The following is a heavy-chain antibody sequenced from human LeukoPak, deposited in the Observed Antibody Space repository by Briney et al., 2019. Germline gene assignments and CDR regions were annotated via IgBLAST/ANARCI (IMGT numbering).Heavy chain of an antibody. V-gene: IGHV4-4*02. CDR2: INHSGST. CDR1: GGSISSSNW. J-gene: IGHJ5*02. D-gene: IGHD2-2*01. Sequence: SGTLSLTCAVSGGSISSSNWWSWVRQPPGKGLEWIGEINHSGSTNYNPSLKSRVTISVDTSKKQFSLKLRSVTAADTAVYYCARPGYCSNTTCYSRFDPWGQGTLVTVSS. CDR3: ARPGYCSNTTCYSRFDP.